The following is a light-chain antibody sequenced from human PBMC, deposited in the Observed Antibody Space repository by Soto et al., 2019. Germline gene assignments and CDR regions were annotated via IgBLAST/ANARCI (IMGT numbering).Light chain of an antibody. CDR2: KAS. J-gene: IGKJ1*01. V-gene: IGKV1-5*03. CDR1: QTISSW. CDR3: RHYNSYAEA. Sequence: DIQMTQSPSTLSGSVGDRVTITCRASQTISSWLAWYQQKPGKAPKLLIYKASTLKSGVPSRLSGSRAGTEFTLTISSLQTGDYATYYCRHYNSYAEAFGQGTQVELK.